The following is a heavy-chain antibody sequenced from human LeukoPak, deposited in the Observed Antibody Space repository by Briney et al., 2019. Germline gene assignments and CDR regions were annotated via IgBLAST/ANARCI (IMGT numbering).Heavy chain of an antibody. V-gene: IGHV1-46*01. J-gene: IGHJ4*02. Sequence: GASVKVSCKASGYTFTSYYMHWVRQAPGQGLEWMGIINPSGGSTSYAQKFQGRVTMTRDMSTSTVYMELSSLRSEDTAVYYCAMTFQEYCSSTSCPDYWGQGTLVTVSS. CDR1: GYTFTSYY. CDR2: INPSGGST. D-gene: IGHD2-2*01. CDR3: AMTFQEYCSSTSCPDY.